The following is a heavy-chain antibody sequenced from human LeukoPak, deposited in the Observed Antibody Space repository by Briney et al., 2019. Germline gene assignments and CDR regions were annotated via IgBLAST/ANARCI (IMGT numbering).Heavy chain of an antibody. CDR3: ARDQYDTWSRRGNFDS. CDR2: IKLDGSEK. Sequence: GGSLRLSCVASGFTFGKYWMSWVRQAPGKGLEWVANIKLDGSEKNYVDSVEGRFTISRDNTKNSLYLQMNSLRAEDTAVFYCARDQYDTWSRRGNFDSWGQGTLVIVSS. CDR1: GFTFGKYW. D-gene: IGHD3/OR15-3a*01. V-gene: IGHV3-7*03. J-gene: IGHJ4*02.